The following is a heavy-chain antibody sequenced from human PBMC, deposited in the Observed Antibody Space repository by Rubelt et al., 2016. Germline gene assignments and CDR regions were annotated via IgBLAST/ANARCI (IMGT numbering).Heavy chain of an antibody. V-gene: IGHV4-39*01. Sequence: QLQLQESGPGLVKPSETLSLSCTVSGGSISSNTDYWGWIRQPPGKGLEWIGRIYSDGNTHYHPSLKSRVTISVDTSKTQFSRKLGCWTAAEKAVYVWARPNYSNYCFDAWGQGTLVTVSS. CDR2: IYSDGNT. J-gene: IGHJ4*02. D-gene: IGHD4-11*01. CDR3: ARPNYSNYCFDA. CDR1: GGSISSNTDY.